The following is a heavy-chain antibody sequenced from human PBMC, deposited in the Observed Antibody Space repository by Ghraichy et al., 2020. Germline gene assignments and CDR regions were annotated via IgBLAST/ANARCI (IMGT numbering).Heavy chain of an antibody. CDR1: GFAFGDFG. V-gene: IGHV3-30*18. CDR3: AKERGTYSGFGFDY. Sequence: GGSLRLSCAASGFAFGDFGLHWVRQTPGAGLEWLTSILYDGRTKRYAESIQGRFTFSRDNSKNILYLQMNSLRDDDTAVYFCAKERGTYSGFGFDYWGQGTLVTVSS. J-gene: IGHJ4*02. CDR2: ILYDGRTK. D-gene: IGHD1-26*01.